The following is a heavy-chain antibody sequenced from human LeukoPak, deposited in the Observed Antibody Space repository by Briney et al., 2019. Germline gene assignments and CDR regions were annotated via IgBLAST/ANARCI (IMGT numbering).Heavy chain of an antibody. D-gene: IGHD1-1*01. J-gene: IGHJ4*02. Sequence: PGGSLRLSCAASGCTFSSYAMSWVRQAPGKGLEWVSAISGSGGSTYYADSVKGRFTISRDNSKNTLYLQMNSLRAEDTAVYYCAKVCPRGFSRQNKKYYFDYWGQGTLVTVSS. CDR2: ISGSGGST. CDR3: AKVCPRGFSRQNKKYYFDY. V-gene: IGHV3-23*01. CDR1: GCTFSSYA.